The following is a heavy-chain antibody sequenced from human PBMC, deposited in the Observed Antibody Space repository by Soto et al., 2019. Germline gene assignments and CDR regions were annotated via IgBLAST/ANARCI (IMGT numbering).Heavy chain of an antibody. D-gene: IGHD6-6*01. CDR2: IWYDGSNK. V-gene: IGHV3-33*01. CDR3: ARLATRRGFLSP. J-gene: IGHJ5*02. Sequence: GGSLRLSCAASGFTFSSYGMHWVRQAPGKGLEWVAVIWYDGSNKYYADSVKGRFTISRDNSKNTLYLQMNSLRAEDTAVYYRARLATRRGFLSPRGQATLVTDS. CDR1: GFTFSSYG.